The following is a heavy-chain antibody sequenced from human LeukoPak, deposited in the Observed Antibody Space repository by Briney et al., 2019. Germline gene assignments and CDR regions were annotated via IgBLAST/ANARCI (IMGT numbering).Heavy chain of an antibody. V-gene: IGHV3-48*01. J-gene: IGHJ4*02. D-gene: IGHD2-2*01. CDR1: GFTFSSYS. CDR2: ISSSSSTI. Sequence: GGSLRLSCAASGFTFSSYSMNWVRQAPGKGLEWVSYISSSSSTIYYADSVKGRFTISRDNAKNSLYLQMNSLRAEDTAVYYCARSAIGGGSVPAAMYYWGQGTLVTVSS. CDR3: ARSAIGGGSVPAAMYY.